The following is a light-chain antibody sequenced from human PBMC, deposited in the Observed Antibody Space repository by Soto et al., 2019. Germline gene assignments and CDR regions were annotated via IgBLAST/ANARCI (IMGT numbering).Light chain of an antibody. CDR3: QRHNEYTAVT. V-gene: IGKV1-5*01. CDR1: QAIXSS. Sequence: IQLTQCPSTLSASVGDRVTITCRASQAIXSSFGWYQFKPGKAPKLLIXAATTLQTGVPSRFRGSGFGTEFTLTITGLQPDDFATYYCQRHNEYTAVTFGQGTKVDIK. J-gene: IGKJ1*01. CDR2: AAT.